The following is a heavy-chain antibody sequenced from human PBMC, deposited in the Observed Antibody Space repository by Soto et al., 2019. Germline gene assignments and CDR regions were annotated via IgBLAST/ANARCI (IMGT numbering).Heavy chain of an antibody. CDR3: ARDRYYYDSSGHQRVYYFDY. D-gene: IGHD3-22*01. CDR2: IYYSGST. V-gene: IGHV4-59*01. J-gene: IGHJ4*02. CDR1: GGSISSYY. Sequence: PSETLSLTCTVSGGSISSYYWSWIRQPPGKGLEWIGYIYYSGSTNYNPSLKSRVTISVDTSKNQFSLKLSSVTAADTAVYYCARDRYYYDSSGHQRVYYFDYWGQGTLVTVSS.